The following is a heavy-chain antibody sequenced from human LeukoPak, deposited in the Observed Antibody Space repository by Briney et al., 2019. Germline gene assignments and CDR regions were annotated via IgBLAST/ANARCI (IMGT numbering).Heavy chain of an antibody. J-gene: IGHJ4*02. Sequence: GGSLRLSCAASGFTFSSYEMNWVRQAPGKGLEWVSYISGIGSTIYYADSVKGRFTISRDNAKNSLYLQMHSLRAEDTAVYYCASQGDYAYGDYNWGQGTLVTVSS. CDR3: ASQGDYAYGDYN. D-gene: IGHD4-17*01. CDR2: ISGIGSTI. CDR1: GFTFSSYE. V-gene: IGHV3-48*03.